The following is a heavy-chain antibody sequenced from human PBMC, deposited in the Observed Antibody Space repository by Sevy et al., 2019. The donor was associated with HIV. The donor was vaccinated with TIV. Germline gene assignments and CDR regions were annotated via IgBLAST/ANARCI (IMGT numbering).Heavy chain of an antibody. Sequence: SQTLSLTCAVYGGSFSGYYWSWIRQPPGKGLEWIGEINHSGSTNYNPSLKSRVTISVDTSKNQFSLKLSSVTAADTAVYYCARHCGGTSCSHAFDIWGQGTMVTVSS. D-gene: IGHD2-2*01. CDR1: GGSFSGYY. CDR3: ARHCGGTSCSHAFDI. V-gene: IGHV4-34*01. J-gene: IGHJ3*02. CDR2: INHSGST.